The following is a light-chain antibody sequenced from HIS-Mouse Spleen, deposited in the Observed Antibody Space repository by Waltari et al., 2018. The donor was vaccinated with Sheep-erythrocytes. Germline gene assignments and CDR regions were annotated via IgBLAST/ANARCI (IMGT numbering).Light chain of an antibody. CDR1: SSDVGGYHY. CDR3: CSYAGSYTLV. J-gene: IGLJ2*01. Sequence: QSALTQPRSVSGSPGQSVTISCTATSSDVGGYHYVSCYQQHPGKAPKLMIYDVSKRPSGVPDRFSGSKSGNTASLTISGLQAEDEADYYCCSYAGSYTLVFGGGTKLTVL. CDR2: DVS. V-gene: IGLV2-11*01.